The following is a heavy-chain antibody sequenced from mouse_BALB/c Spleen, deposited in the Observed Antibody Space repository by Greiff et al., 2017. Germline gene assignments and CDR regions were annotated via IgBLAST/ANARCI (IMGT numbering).Heavy chain of an antibody. D-gene: IGHD2-10*01. V-gene: IGHV1S81*02. Sequence: QVQLKESGPELMKPGASVKLSCKASGYTFTSYWMHWVKQRPGQGLEWIGEINPSNGRTNYNEKFKSKATLTVDKSSSTAYMQLSSLTSEDSAVYYCARRGTSYYGNYYAMDYWGQGTSVTVSS. CDR1: GYTFTSYW. CDR3: ARRGTSYYGNYYAMDY. CDR2: INPSNGRT. J-gene: IGHJ4*01.